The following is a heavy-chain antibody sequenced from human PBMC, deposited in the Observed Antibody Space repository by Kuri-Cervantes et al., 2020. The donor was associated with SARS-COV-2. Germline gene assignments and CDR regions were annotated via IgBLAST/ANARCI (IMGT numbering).Heavy chain of an antibody. CDR2: ICRSGST. CDR3: ASLLPDAIVGY. V-gene: IGHV4-38-2*02. D-gene: IGHD2-2*02. Sequence: SETLSLTCTVSGYTISSGYYWGWIRQPPGKGLAWNVSICRSGSTYYNPSLKSRVTISADTSKNHFSLKLNSVTAADTAVYYCASLLPDAIVGYWGQGTLVTVSS. J-gene: IGHJ4*02. CDR1: GYTISSGYY.